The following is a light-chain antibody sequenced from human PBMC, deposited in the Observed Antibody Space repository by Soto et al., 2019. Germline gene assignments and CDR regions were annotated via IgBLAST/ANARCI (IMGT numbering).Light chain of an antibody. J-gene: IGLJ2*01. CDR3: CSSAGSSTVI. CDR1: SRDVGAYNY. CDR2: DVS. V-gene: IGLV2-11*01. Sequence: QSALTQPRSVSGSPGQSVTISCTGTSRDVGAYNYVSWYQQHPDKAPKLIIYDVSKWPSGVPDRFSGSKSGNTSSLTISGLQAEDEADYYCCSSAGSSTVIFGGGTKLTVL.